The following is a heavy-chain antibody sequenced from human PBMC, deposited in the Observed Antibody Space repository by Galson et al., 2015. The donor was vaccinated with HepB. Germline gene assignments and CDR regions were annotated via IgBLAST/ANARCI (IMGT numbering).Heavy chain of an antibody. CDR2: ISQDGSEK. J-gene: IGHJ6*02. V-gene: IGHV3-30*09. D-gene: IGHD3-3*01. CDR3: TKERFSAFGVTLVADSGMDV. Sequence: SLRLSCAASGFIFRNYVMNWVRQAPGKGPEWVAIISQDGSEKFYEESAKGRFAISRDNSNNTLYLQMSSLRPGDTAVYYCTKERFSAFGVTLVADSGMDVWGQGTTVSVSS. CDR1: GFIFRNYV.